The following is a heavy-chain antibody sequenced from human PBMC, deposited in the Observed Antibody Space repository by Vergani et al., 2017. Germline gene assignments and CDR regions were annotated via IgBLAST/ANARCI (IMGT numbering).Heavy chain of an antibody. Sequence: QVQLVQSGAEVKKPGSSVKVSCKASGGTFSSYAISWVRQAPGQGLEWMGGIIPIFGTANYAQKFQGRVTITAEEPTSTAYMELSSLRSEDTAVYYCARVARGADCGGDCAGNFTYYYYYMDVWGKGTTVTVSS. D-gene: IGHD2-21*01. CDR3: ARVARGADCGGDCAGNFTYYYYYMDV. CDR1: GGTFSSYA. CDR2: IIPIFGTA. J-gene: IGHJ6*03. V-gene: IGHV1-69*01.